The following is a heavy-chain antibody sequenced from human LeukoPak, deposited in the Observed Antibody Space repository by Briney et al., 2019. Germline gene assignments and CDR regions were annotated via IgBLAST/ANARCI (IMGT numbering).Heavy chain of an antibody. CDR2: ISGDGGRT. J-gene: IGHJ4*02. V-gene: IGHV3-43*02. CDR3: AKDLHDYLGGSYRGYFDS. D-gene: IGHD3-16*02. Sequence: GGSLRLSCATSGFTFDYYAMHWVRQIPGKAPEWVSLISGDGGRTKFADSVKGRFTMSRDNNRKSLFLQMNNLRSEDTALYYCAKDLHDYLGGSYRGYFDSWGQGVRVTVSS. CDR1: GFTFDYYA.